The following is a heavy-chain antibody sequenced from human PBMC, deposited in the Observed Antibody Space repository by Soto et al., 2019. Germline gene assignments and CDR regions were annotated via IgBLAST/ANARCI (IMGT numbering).Heavy chain of an antibody. CDR2: IDPGDSYT. V-gene: IGHV5-10-1*01. J-gene: IGHJ3*02. Sequence: GESLKISCXGSGYSFTTYWISWVRQMPGKGLEWMGNIDPGDSYTNYSPSFQGHVSISADESISTAYLQWSSLKASDTAMYYCARRDSSGWSGVFDIWGQGTMVTVSS. D-gene: IGHD6-19*01. CDR3: ARRDSSGWSGVFDI. CDR1: GYSFTTYW.